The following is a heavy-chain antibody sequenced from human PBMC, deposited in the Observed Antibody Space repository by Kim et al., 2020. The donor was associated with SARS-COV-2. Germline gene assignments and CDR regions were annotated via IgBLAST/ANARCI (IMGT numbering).Heavy chain of an antibody. Sequence: GGSLRLSCAASGFTFSSYAMHWVRQAPGKGLEWVAVISYDGSNKYYADSVKGRFTISRDNSKNTLYLQMNSLRAEDTAVYYCARDLDPRGVSGAFDIWGQGTMVTVSS. CDR3: ARDLDPRGVSGAFDI. J-gene: IGHJ3*02. D-gene: IGHD3-16*01. CDR1: GFTFSSYA. CDR2: ISYDGSNK. V-gene: IGHV3-30*04.